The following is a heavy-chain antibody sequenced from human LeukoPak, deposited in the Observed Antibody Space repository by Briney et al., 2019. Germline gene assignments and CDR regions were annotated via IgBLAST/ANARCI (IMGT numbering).Heavy chain of an antibody. J-gene: IGHJ4*02. V-gene: IGHV4-59*01. D-gene: IGHD1-14*01. Sequence: PSENLSLTCTVSGGSISSYYWSWIRQPPGKGLEWIGYIYYSGRTNYNPSLKSRVTISVDTSRNQFSLKMSSVSAADTAVYYCARGPERYYFDYWGQGTLVTVSS. CDR2: IYYSGRT. CDR1: GGSISSYY. CDR3: ARGPERYYFDY.